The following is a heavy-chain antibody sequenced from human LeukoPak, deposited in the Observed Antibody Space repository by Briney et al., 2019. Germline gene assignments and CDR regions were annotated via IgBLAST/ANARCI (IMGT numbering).Heavy chain of an antibody. CDR3: ARLPEDWFDP. J-gene: IGHJ5*02. D-gene: IGHD1-14*01. CDR1: GGSISSYY. Sequence: SETLSLTCTVPGGSISSYYWSWIRQPPGKGLEWIGYIYTSGSTNYNPSLKSRVTISVDTSKNQFSLKLSSVTAADTAVYYCARLPEDWFDPWGQGTLVTVSS. V-gene: IGHV4-4*09. CDR2: IYTSGST.